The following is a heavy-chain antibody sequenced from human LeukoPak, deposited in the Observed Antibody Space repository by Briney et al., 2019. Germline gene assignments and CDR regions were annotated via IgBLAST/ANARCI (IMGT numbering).Heavy chain of an antibody. CDR1: GYTFTSYG. V-gene: IGHV1-69*13. J-gene: IGHJ4*02. CDR2: IIPIFGTA. CDR3: ARVRRSGYYMGYFDY. D-gene: IGHD3-3*01. Sequence: ASVKVSCKASGYTFTSYGISWVRQAPGQGLEWMGGIIPIFGTANYAQKFQGRVTITADESTSTAYMELSSLRSEDTAVYYCARVRRSGYYMGYFDYWGQGTLVTVSS.